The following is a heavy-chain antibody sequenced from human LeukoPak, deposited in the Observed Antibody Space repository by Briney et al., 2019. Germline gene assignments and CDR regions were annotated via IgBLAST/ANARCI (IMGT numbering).Heavy chain of an antibody. D-gene: IGHD1-7*01. Sequence: GASVKVSCKASGYTFTGHYMHWVRQAAGQGLEWMGRINPNSGGTNYAQKFQGRVTMTRDTSISTAYMELSRLRSDDTAVYYCARGATTGTGDLGYWGQGTLVTVSS. CDR3: ARGATTGTGDLGY. CDR2: INPNSGGT. CDR1: GYTFTGHY. V-gene: IGHV1-2*06. J-gene: IGHJ4*02.